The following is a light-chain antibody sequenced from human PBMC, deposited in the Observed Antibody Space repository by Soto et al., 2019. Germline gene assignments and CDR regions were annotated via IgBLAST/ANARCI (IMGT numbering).Light chain of an antibody. CDR3: SSYTTGSTLPWV. Sequence: QSALTQPASVSGSPGQSITISCTGTSSDVGGYNHVSWYQQHPGKVPKLIIYEVSNRPSGISDRFSGSKSGNTASLTIFGLQVEDEAVYYCSSYTTGSTLPWVFGTGTKLTVL. J-gene: IGLJ1*01. CDR2: EVS. CDR1: SSDVGGYNH. V-gene: IGLV2-14*01.